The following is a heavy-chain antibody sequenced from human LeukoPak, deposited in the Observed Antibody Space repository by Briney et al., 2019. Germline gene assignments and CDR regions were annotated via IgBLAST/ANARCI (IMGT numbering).Heavy chain of an antibody. V-gene: IGHV4-39*02. J-gene: IGHJ3*02. D-gene: IGHD1-20*01. Sequence: KASETLSLTCTVSGGSISSSSYYWGWIRQPPGKGLEWIGSIHYSGSTYYNASLKSRVTMSVNTSKNQFSLELSSVTAADTAVYYCARDKALYNWSDAFDIWGQGTMVTVSS. CDR2: IHYSGST. CDR1: GGSISSSSYY. CDR3: ARDKALYNWSDAFDI.